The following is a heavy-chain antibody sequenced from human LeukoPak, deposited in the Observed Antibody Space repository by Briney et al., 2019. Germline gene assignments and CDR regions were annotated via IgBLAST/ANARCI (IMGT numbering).Heavy chain of an antibody. D-gene: IGHD6-6*01. CDR3: ARVPSIAAHKRWFDP. V-gene: IGHV1-69*13. J-gene: IGHJ5*02. Sequence: ASVKVSCKASGGTFSSYAISWVRQAPGQGLEWMGGIIPIFGTANYAQKFQGRVTITADESTSTAYMELSSLRSEDTAVYYCARVPSIAAHKRWFDPWGQGTLVTVSS. CDR1: GGTFSSYA. CDR2: IIPIFGTA.